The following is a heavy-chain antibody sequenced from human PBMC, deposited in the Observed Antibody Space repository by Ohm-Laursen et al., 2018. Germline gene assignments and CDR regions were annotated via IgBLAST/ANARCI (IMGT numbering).Heavy chain of an antibody. V-gene: IGHV4-34*01. CDR3: ARGRAVGAIGADC. CDR1: GGSFSGYY. Sequence: TLSLTCTVYGGSFSGYYWSWIRQPPGKGLEWIGEINHSGSTNYNPSLKSRVTISVDTSKNQFSLKLSSVTAADTAVYYCARGRAVGAIGADCWGQGTLVTVSS. D-gene: IGHD1-26*01. J-gene: IGHJ4*02. CDR2: INHSGST.